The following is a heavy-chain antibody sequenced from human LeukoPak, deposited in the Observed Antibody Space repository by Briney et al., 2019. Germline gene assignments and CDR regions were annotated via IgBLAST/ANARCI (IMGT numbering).Heavy chain of an antibody. CDR2: ISSSGSTI. Sequence: PGGSLRLSCAASGFTFSDYYMSWIRQAPGKGLEWVSYISSSGSTIYYADSVKGRFTISRDNSKSTLYLQMNSRRAEDTAVYYCANGDAGRPSEGLDYWGRGTLVTVSS. V-gene: IGHV3-11*01. CDR3: ANGDAGRPSEGLDY. CDR1: GFTFSDYY. J-gene: IGHJ4*02. D-gene: IGHD6-6*01.